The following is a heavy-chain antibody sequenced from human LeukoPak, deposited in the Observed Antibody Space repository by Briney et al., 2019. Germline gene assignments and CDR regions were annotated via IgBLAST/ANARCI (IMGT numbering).Heavy chain of an antibody. D-gene: IGHD3-10*01. CDR3: ARDWTFTRFSGSHPCAFDV. V-gene: IGHV3-30-3*01. CDR1: GLTFSSYA. J-gene: IGHJ3*01. CDR2: ISYDGSNN. Sequence: PGGSLRLSCAASGLTFSSYAMHWFRKAPGKGLGWVAVISYDGSNNYYADSVKGRFTISRDNSKNTLYLQMNSLRAEDTAVYYCARDWTFTRFSGSHPCAFDVWGQGTMVTVSS.